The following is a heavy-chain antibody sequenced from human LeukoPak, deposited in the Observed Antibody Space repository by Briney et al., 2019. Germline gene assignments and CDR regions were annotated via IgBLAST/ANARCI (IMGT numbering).Heavy chain of an antibody. CDR3: AKGHWELTYFDY. CDR2: ISGSGGST. J-gene: IGHJ4*02. V-gene: IGHV3-23*01. D-gene: IGHD1-26*01. Sequence: GGSLRLACAASGFTFSSYAMSWVRQAPGKGLEWVSAISGSGGSTYYADSVKGRFTISRDNSKNTLYLQMNSLRAEDTAVYYYAKGHWELTYFDYWGQGTLVTVSS. CDR1: GFTFSSYA.